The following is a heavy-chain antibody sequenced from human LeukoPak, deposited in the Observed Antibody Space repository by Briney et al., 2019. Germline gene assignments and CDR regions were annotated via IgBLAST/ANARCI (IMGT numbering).Heavy chain of an antibody. Sequence: ASVTVSCKASGYTFNHHGISWVRQAPGQGLEWLGWISCYNGDTKYRQKFQGRVTMSKDTSTTTAYMELTGLTSDDTAVYYCMRDPTNTSGRYAYFDFWGQGTLVTVSS. CDR2: ISCYNGDT. V-gene: IGHV1-18*01. D-gene: IGHD1-26*01. J-gene: IGHJ4*02. CDR1: GYTFNHHG. CDR3: MRDPTNTSGRYAYFDF.